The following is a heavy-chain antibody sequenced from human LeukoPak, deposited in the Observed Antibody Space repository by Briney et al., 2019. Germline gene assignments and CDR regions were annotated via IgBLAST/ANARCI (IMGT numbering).Heavy chain of an antibody. CDR2: ISGSGGST. Sequence: GGSLRLSCAASGFTFSSDAMSCVRQAPGKGLEWVSAISGSGGSTYYAASVKGRFTISRDNYKTTMYLQMKSMRAEDTAVSYCAKDIGNLWFGEPLDSWGQGTLVTVSS. V-gene: IGHV3-23*01. CDR3: AKDIGNLWFGEPLDS. CDR1: GFTFSSDA. J-gene: IGHJ4*02. D-gene: IGHD3-10*01.